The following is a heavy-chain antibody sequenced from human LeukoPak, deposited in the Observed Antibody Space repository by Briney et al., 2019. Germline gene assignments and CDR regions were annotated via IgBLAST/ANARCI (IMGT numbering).Heavy chain of an antibody. CDR3: AWGVVVVAATPRYYYYGMDV. J-gene: IGHJ6*02. V-gene: IGHV1-69*04. D-gene: IGHD2-15*01. CDR2: IIPILGIA. Sequence: GASVKVSCKASGGTFSSYAISGVRQAPGQGLEWMGRIIPILGIANYAQKSQGRVTITADKSTSPAYMELSSLSSEDTAVYYCAWGVVVVAATPRYYYYGMDVWGQGTTVTVSS. CDR1: GGTFSSYA.